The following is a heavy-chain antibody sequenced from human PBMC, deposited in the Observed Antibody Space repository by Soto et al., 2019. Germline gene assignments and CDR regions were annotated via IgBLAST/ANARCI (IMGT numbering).Heavy chain of an antibody. J-gene: IGHJ5*02. CDR1: GGSISSGGYS. CDR3: ASEAYYYVSSGYYSRWFDP. D-gene: IGHD3-22*01. CDR2: IYHSGST. Sequence: QLQLQESGSGLVKPSQTLSLTCAVSGGSISSGGYSWSWIRQPPGKGLEWIGYIYHSGSTYYNPSLDSRVTMSVDRSNNQFSLKLNSVTAADTAVYYCASEAYYYVSSGYYSRWFDPWGQGTLVTVSS. V-gene: IGHV4-30-2*01.